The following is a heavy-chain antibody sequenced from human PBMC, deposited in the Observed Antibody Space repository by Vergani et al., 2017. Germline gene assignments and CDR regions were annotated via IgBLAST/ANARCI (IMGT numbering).Heavy chain of an antibody. CDR1: GYSFTSYW. V-gene: IGHV5-51*01. Sequence: EVQLVQSGAEVKTPGESLKISCKGSGYSFTSYWIGWVRQMPGKGLEWMGIIYPGDSDTRYSPSFQGQVTIPADKSISTAYLQWSSLKASDTAMYYCARHQGYGSGRGPKYYYYMDVWGKGTTVTVSS. J-gene: IGHJ6*03. D-gene: IGHD3-10*01. CDR2: IYPGDSDT. CDR3: ARHQGYGSGRGPKYYYYMDV.